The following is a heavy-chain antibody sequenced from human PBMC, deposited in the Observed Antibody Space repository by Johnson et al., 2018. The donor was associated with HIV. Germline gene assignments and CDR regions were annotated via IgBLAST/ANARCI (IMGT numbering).Heavy chain of an antibody. CDR1: GLNFSDYG. CDR2: ISFDGNNE. CDR3: ARGYGVVIALLDAFDI. D-gene: IGHD2-21*01. J-gene: IGHJ3*02. Sequence: QVQLVESGGGVVRPGTSVRVSCVVSGLNFSDYGFHWVRQAPGKGLEWVAVISFDGNNEYYAASVKGRSTISRDNSKNTLYLQMNSLRAEDTAVYYCARGYGVVIALLDAFDIWGKGTMVTVSS. V-gene: IGHV3-30-3*01.